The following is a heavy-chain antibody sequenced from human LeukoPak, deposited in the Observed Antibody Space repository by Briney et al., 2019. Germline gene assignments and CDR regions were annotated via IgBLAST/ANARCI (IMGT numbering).Heavy chain of an antibody. Sequence: PSETLSLTCSVSGGSISSYYWSWIRQPAGKGLEWIGRIFTIGSTNYNPSLKSRVTISVDKSKNLCSLKLSSVTAADTAVYYCARDQVASYGSGSGWFDPWGQGTLVTVSS. J-gene: IGHJ5*02. D-gene: IGHD3-10*01. CDR2: IFTIGST. CDR1: GGSISSYY. V-gene: IGHV4-4*07. CDR3: ARDQVASYGSGSGWFDP.